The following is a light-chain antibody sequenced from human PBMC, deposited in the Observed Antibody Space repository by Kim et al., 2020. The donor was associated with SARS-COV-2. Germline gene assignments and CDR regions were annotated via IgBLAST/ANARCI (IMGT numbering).Light chain of an antibody. CDR1: QSISSY. V-gene: IGKV1-39*01. CDR2: AAS. Sequence: SLGDRVTITCRASQSISSYLNWYQQKPGKAPKLLIYAASSLQSGVPSRFSGSGSGTDFTLTISSLQPEDFATYYCQQSYSTPPLTFGGGTKVDIK. J-gene: IGKJ4*01. CDR3: QQSYSTPPLT.